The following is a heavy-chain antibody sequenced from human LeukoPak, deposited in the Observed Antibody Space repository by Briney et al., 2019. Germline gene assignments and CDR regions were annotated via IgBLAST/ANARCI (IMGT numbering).Heavy chain of an antibody. Sequence: PSETLSLTCTVSGESTRSYYWSWIRQPPGKGLEWIGEINHSGSTNYNPSLKSRVTISVDTSKNQFSLKLSSVTAADTAVYYCARPPVRGYSYGRQYYFDYWGQGTLVTVSS. V-gene: IGHV4-34*01. J-gene: IGHJ4*02. D-gene: IGHD5-18*01. CDR3: ARPPVRGYSYGRQYYFDY. CDR2: INHSGST. CDR1: GESTRSYY.